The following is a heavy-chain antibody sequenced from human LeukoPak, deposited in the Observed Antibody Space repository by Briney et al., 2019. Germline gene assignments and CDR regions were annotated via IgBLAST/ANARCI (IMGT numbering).Heavy chain of an antibody. J-gene: IGHJ4*02. Sequence: GGSLRLSCAASGFTFSSYAMNWVRQAPGKGLEWVSSISTSGGRTYYDDSVKGRFTISRDNSKNTLYLQMNSLRAEDTAVYYCAKHRATSGLSTTDYWGQGALVTVSP. CDR1: GFTFSSYA. CDR2: ISTSGGRT. D-gene: IGHD1-1*01. V-gene: IGHV3-23*01. CDR3: AKHRATSGLSTTDY.